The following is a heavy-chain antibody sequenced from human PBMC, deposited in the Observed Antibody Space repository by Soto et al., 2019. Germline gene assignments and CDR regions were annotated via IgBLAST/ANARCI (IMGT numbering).Heavy chain of an antibody. Sequence: QVRLQESGPGLVNPSGTLSLTCVVSGGSITSPNWWTWVRQPPGRGLEWIAEMHHSGSTNYSPSLKNRVVMSIDKSKNQFSLKLNSVTAADTAVYYCATGNVYYYGSGGLWDQWGRGALVTVSS. J-gene: IGHJ4*02. CDR3: ATGNVYYYGSGGLWDQ. V-gene: IGHV4-4*02. CDR1: GGSITSPNW. CDR2: MHHSGST. D-gene: IGHD3-10*01.